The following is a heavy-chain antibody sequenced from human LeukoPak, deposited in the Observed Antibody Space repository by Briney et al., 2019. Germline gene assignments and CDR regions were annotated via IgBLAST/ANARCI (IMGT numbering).Heavy chain of an antibody. CDR1: AFTFSSYG. J-gene: IGHJ4*02. CDR3: AKDVGYYGSDY. D-gene: IGHD3-10*01. V-gene: IGHV3-30*02. CDR2: IRYDGSNK. Sequence: PGGSLRLSCAASAFTFSSYGMHWVRQAPGKGLEWVAFIRYDGSNKDYADSVKGRFTISRDNSKNTLYLQMNSLRADDTAVYYCAKDVGYYGSDYWGQGTLVTVSS.